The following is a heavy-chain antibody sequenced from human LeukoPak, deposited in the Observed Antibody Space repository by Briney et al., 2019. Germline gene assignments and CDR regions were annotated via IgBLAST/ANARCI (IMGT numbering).Heavy chain of an antibody. CDR1: GGTFSSYA. CDR3: ARALAAAPYYFDY. CDR2: IIPIFGTA. J-gene: IGHJ4*02. D-gene: IGHD6-13*01. V-gene: IGHV1-69*01. Sequence: SVKVSCKASGGTFSSYAISWVRQAPGQRLEWMGGIIPIFGTANYAQKFQGRVTITADESTSTAYMELSSLRSEDTAVYYCARALAAAPYYFDYWGQGTLVTVSS.